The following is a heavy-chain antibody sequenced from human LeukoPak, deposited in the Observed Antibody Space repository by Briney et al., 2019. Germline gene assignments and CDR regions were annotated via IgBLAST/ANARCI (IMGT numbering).Heavy chain of an antibody. D-gene: IGHD2-2*01. CDR1: GFTFSSYS. CDR3: ARDPQLPHHDAFDI. V-gene: IGHV3-21*01. CDR2: ISSSSSYI. Sequence: PGGSLRLSCAASGFTFSSYSMNWVRQAPGKGLEWVSSISSSSSYIYYADSVKGRFTISRDNAKSSLYLQMNSLRAEDTAVYYCARDPQLPHHDAFDIWGQGTMVTVSS. J-gene: IGHJ3*02.